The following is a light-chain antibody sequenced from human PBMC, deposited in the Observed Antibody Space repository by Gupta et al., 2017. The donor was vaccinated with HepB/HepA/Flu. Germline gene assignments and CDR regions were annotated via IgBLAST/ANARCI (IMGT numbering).Light chain of an antibody. V-gene: IGLV4-60*03. CDR2: VESSGRY. J-gene: IGLJ2*01. Sequence: QLMVTQSSSASASLGYAVKLTCTLSSGYSHYSIGWHQQQPGKAPRFLMKVESSGRYNKGSGSPDRFSGSSSGAARYLTISNLQSEDEADYYCETWDSNIRVFGGGTKLTVL. CDR3: ETWDSNIRV. CDR1: SGYSHYS.